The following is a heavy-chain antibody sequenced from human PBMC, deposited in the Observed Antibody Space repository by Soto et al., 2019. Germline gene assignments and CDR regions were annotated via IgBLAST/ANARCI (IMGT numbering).Heavy chain of an antibody. CDR3: ARERGYSYAYFDY. J-gene: IGHJ4*02. CDR1: GFTVSSNY. CDR2: IYSGGST. Sequence: LRLSCAASGFTVSSNYMSWVRQAPGKGLEWVSVIYSGGSTYYADSVKGRFTISRDNSKNTLYLQMNSLRAEDTTVYYCARERGYSYAYFDYWGQGTLVTVSS. D-gene: IGHD5-18*01. V-gene: IGHV3-53*01.